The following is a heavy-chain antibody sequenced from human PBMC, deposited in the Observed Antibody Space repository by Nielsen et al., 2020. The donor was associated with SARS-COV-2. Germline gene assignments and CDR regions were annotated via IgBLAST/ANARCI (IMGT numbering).Heavy chain of an antibody. D-gene: IGHD2-21*02. CDR2: ISYGGSNK. V-gene: IGHV3-30-3*01. CDR1: GFTFSSYA. J-gene: IGHJ4*02. Sequence: GESLKISCAASGFTFSSYAMHWVRQAPGKGLEWVAVISYGGSNKYYADSVKGRFTISRDNSKNTLYLQMNSLRAEDTAVYYCARDERPYCDGDCYNFDYWGQGTLVTVSS. CDR3: ARDERPYCDGDCYNFDY.